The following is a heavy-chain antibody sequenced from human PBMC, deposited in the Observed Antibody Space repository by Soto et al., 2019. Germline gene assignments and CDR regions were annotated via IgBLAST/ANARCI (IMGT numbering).Heavy chain of an antibody. CDR3: ARTRAAYYYDSSGYLDY. D-gene: IGHD3-22*01. CDR1: GGSISSGDYY. V-gene: IGHV4-30-4*01. Sequence: SETLSLTCTVSGGSISSGDYYWSWIRQPPGKGLEWIGYIYYSGSTYYNPSLKSRVTISVDTSKNQFSLKLSSVTAADTAVYYCARTRAAYYYDSSGYLDYWGQGTLVNVSS. CDR2: IYYSGST. J-gene: IGHJ4*02.